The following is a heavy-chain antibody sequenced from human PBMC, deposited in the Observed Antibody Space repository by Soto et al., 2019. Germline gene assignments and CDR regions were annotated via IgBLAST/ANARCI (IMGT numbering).Heavy chain of an antibody. CDR3: ACNWNYEIRWFDP. CDR2: ISSSSSTI. J-gene: IGHJ5*02. Sequence: EVQLVESGGGLVQPGGSLRLSCAASGFTFSSYSMNWVRQAPGKGLEWVSYISSSSSTIYYADSVKGRFTISRDNAKNSLYLQMNSRRAEATAVYYCACNWNYEIRWFDPWGQGTLVTVSS. CDR1: GFTFSSYS. V-gene: IGHV3-48*01. D-gene: IGHD1-7*01.